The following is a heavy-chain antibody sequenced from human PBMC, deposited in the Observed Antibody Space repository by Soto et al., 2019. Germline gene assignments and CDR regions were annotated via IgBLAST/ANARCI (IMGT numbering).Heavy chain of an antibody. V-gene: IGHV1-69*01. D-gene: IGHD1-26*01. CDR2: IIPIFGTA. Sequence: QVQLVQSGAEVKKPGSSVKVSCKASGGTFSSYAISWVRQAPGQGLEWMGGIIPIFGTANYAQKFQGRVTITADESXXXXXXXXXXXXXXXXXXXXXXXXXXVGATEDPALPPSYYYGMDVWGQGTTVTVSS. J-gene: IGHJ6*02. CDR1: GGTFSSYA. CDR3: XXXXXVGATEDPALPPSYYYGMDV.